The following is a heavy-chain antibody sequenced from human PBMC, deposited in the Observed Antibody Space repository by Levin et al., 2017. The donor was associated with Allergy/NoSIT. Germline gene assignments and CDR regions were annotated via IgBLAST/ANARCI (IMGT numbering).Heavy chain of an antibody. V-gene: IGHV3-30-3*01. Sequence: HSGGSLRLSCAASGFTFSSYAMHWVRQAPGKGLEWVAVISYDGSNKYYADSVKGRFTISRDNSKNTLYLQMNSLRAEDTAVYYCARDGGAYDSSGWGAFDYWGQGTLVTV. D-gene: IGHD3-22*01. CDR2: ISYDGSNK. CDR3: ARDGGAYDSSGWGAFDY. CDR1: GFTFSSYA. J-gene: IGHJ4*02.